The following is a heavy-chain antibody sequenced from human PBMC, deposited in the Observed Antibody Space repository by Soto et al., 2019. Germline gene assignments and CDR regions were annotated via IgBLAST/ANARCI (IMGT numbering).Heavy chain of an antibody. J-gene: IGHJ4*02. D-gene: IGHD2-2*01. V-gene: IGHV4-59*08. CDR3: ARSYCSSTSCYAPFDY. Sequence: IRQPPGKGLEWIGYIYYSGSTNYNPSLKSRVTISVDTSKNQFSLKLSSVTAADTAVYYCARSYCSSTSCYAPFDYWGQGTLVNVSS. CDR2: IYYSGST.